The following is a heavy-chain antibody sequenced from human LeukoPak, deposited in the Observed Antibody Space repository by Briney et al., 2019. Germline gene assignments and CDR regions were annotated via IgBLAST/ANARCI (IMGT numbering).Heavy chain of an antibody. D-gene: IGHD2-21*02. CDR1: GGSISSGGYY. CDR2: IYYSGST. J-gene: IGHJ3*02. V-gene: IGHV4-31*03. Sequence: SETLSLTCTVCGGSISSGGYYWSWIRQHPGTGLKWIGYIYYSGSTYYNPSLKSRVTISVDTSKNQFSLKLSSVTAADTAVYYCARVKRYCGGDCSDAFDIWGQGTMVTVSS. CDR3: ARVKRYCGGDCSDAFDI.